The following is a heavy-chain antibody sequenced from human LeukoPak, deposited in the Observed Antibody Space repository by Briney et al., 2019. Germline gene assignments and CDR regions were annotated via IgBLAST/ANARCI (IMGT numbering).Heavy chain of an antibody. CDR3: ARALSSTRYYYMDV. CDR2: MNPNSGNT. J-gene: IGHJ6*03. D-gene: IGHD2-2*01. CDR1: GYTFTSYD. V-gene: IGHV1-8*01. Sequence: GASVKVSCKASGYTFTSYDINWVRQATGQGLEWMGWMNPNSGNTGYAQKFQGRVTMTRNTSISTAYMELSSLRSEDTAVYYCARALSSTRYYYMDVWGKGTTVTVSS.